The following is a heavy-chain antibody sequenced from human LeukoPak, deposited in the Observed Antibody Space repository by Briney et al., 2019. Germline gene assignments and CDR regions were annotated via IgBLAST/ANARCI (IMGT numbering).Heavy chain of an antibody. J-gene: IGHJ4*02. CDR2: ISGDGRST. Sequence: GGSLRLSCVASGFTFNTYWMHWVRQAPGKGLVWVSRISGDGRSTSYADSVKGRLTISRDNAKNTVYLQMNSLRAEDTAVYYCARGTGNYGDYWGQGTLVTVSS. V-gene: IGHV3-74*01. CDR1: GFTFNTYW. D-gene: IGHD1-7*01. CDR3: ARGTGNYGDY.